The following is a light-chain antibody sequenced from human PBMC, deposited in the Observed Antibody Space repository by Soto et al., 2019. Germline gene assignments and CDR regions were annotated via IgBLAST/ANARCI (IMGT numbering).Light chain of an antibody. CDR2: LEGSGSY. CDR1: SGHSSYI. CDR3: ETWDFNTRV. J-gene: IGLJ3*02. Sequence: QLVLTQSSSASASLGSSVKLTCTLSSGHSSYIIAWHQQQPGQAPRYLMKLEGSGSYNKGSGLPDRFSGSTSGADRYLTISNLQFEDEADYYCETWDFNTRVFGGGTKLTVL. V-gene: IGLV4-60*02.